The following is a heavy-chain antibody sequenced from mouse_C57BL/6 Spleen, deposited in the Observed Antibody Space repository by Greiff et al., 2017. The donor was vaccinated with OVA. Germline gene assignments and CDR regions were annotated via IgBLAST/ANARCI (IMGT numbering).Heavy chain of an antibody. D-gene: IGHD2-4*01. V-gene: IGHV1-55*01. Sequence: VQLQQPGAELVKPGASVKMSCKASGYTFTSYWITWVKQRPGQGLEWIGDIYPGSGSTNYNEKFKSKATLTVDTSSSTAYMQLSSLTSEDSAVYYCARYDYGEGYAMDYWGQGTSVTVSS. CDR2: IYPGSGST. J-gene: IGHJ4*01. CDR1: GYTFTSYW. CDR3: ARYDYGEGYAMDY.